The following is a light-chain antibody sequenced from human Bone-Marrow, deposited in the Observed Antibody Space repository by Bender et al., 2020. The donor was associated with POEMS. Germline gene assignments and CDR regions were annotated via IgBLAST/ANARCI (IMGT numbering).Light chain of an antibody. Sequence: QSALTQPASVSGSPGQSITISCTGTSSDIGGYDYVSWYQHHPGKAPKLMIYEVSKRPSGVSNRFSGSKSGNTASPANSGLQAGDEADYYCCSYAGTFVVFGGGTKVTVL. CDR2: EVS. J-gene: IGLJ2*01. V-gene: IGLV2-14*01. CDR3: CSYAGTFVV. CDR1: SSDIGGYDY.